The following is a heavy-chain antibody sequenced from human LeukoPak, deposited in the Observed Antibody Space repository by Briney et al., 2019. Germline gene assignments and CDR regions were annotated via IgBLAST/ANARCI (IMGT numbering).Heavy chain of an antibody. CDR1: GFTFSSYW. V-gene: IGHV3-7*01. CDR2: IKQDGSEK. Sequence: GGSLRLSCAASGFTFSSYWMSWVRQAPGKGLEWVANIKQDGSEKYYVDSVKGRFTISRDNAKNSLYLQMNSLRAEDTAVYYCARGLRSSSLPSTKGYWGQGTLVTVSS. CDR3: ARGLRSSSLPSTKGY. J-gene: IGHJ4*02. D-gene: IGHD6-13*01.